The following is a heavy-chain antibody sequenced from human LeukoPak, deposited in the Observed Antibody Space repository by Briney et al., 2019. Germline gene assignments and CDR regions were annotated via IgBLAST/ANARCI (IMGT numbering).Heavy chain of an antibody. Sequence: KPSETLSLTCTVSGYSISSGYYWGWIRQPPGKGLEWIGSIYHSGSTYYNPSLKSRVTISVDTSKNQFSLKLSSVTAADTAVYYCAGGIAVAGNPTFDYWGQGTLVTVSS. V-gene: IGHV4-38-2*02. J-gene: IGHJ4*02. CDR1: GYSISSGYY. CDR3: AGGIAVAGNPTFDY. CDR2: IYHSGST. D-gene: IGHD6-19*01.